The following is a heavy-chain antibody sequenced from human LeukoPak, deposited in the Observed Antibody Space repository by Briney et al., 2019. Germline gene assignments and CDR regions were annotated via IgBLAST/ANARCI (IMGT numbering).Heavy chain of an antibody. J-gene: IGHJ4*02. D-gene: IGHD4-17*01. Sequence: ASLKVSCKASGYTFTGYYMHWVRQAPGQGLEWMGWTNPNSGGTNYAQKFQGRVTMTRDTSISTAYMELIRLRSDDTAVYYCARDNGDYWFDYWGQGTLVTVSS. V-gene: IGHV1-2*02. CDR1: GYTFTGYY. CDR2: TNPNSGGT. CDR3: ARDNGDYWFDY.